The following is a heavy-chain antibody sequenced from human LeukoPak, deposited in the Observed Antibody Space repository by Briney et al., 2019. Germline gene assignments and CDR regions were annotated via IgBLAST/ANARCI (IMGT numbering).Heavy chain of an antibody. Sequence: ASVKVSCKASDYTFTSYGISWVRQAPGQGLEWMGWISAYNGDANYAQKLQGRVTMTTDISTSTGYMELRSLRSDDTAVYYCARGGAYCTSISFFDYGAQGTLATVSS. CDR3: ARGGAYCTSISFFDY. CDR2: ISAYNGDA. J-gene: IGHJ4*02. CDR1: DYTFTSYG. D-gene: IGHD2-2*01. V-gene: IGHV1-18*01.